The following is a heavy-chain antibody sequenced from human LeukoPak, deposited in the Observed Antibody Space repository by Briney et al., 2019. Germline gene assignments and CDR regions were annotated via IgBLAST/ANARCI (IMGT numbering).Heavy chain of an antibody. CDR2: ITGDGSRI. V-gene: IGHV3-43*02. J-gene: IGHJ4*02. Sequence: GGSLRLSCAASGLTLSSYWMHWVRQAPGKGLVWVSLITGDGSRIYSTNPLKGRFTISRDNSKNSLYLQIISLTTDDSGLYYCVKDQPVLSYWGQGTLVTVSS. CDR3: VKDQPVLSY. CDR1: GLTLSSYW. D-gene: IGHD3-16*02.